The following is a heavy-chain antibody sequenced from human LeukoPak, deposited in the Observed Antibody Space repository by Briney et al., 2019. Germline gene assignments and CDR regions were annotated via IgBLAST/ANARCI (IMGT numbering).Heavy chain of an antibody. Sequence: PGRSLRLSCAASGFTFGSYGMHWVRQAPGKGLEWVAVISYDGSNKYYADSVKGRFTISRDNSKNTLYLQMNSLRAEDTAVYYCAKGGGDFDAFDIWGQGTMVTVSS. CDR2: ISYDGSNK. CDR3: AKGGGDFDAFDI. CDR1: GFTFGSYG. V-gene: IGHV3-30*18. J-gene: IGHJ3*02. D-gene: IGHD2-21*02.